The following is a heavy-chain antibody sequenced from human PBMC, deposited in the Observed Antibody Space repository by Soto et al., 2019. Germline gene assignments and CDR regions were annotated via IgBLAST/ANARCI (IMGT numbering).Heavy chain of an antibody. CDR1: GYTFTSYS. CDR3: TRWLCHYEILTGWVCYHYYGMDV. D-gene: IGHD3-9*01. Sequence: GASVKVSCKTSGYTFTSYSMHWVRQAPGQGLEWMGVINPSGGSTTYAQKFQGRVTMTRDTSSSTVYMELSGLRSDDTAVYYCTRWLCHYEILTGWVCYHYYGMDVWGQGTTVTVSS. CDR2: INPSGGST. J-gene: IGHJ6*02. V-gene: IGHV1-46*01.